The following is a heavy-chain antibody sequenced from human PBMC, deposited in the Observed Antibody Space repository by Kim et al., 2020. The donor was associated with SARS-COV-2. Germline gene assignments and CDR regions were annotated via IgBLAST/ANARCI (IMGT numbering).Heavy chain of an antibody. CDR2: IIPILGIA. Sequence: SVKVSCKASGGTFSSYAISWVRQAPGQGLEWMGRIIPILGIANYAQKFQGRVTITADKSTSTAYMKLSSLRSEDTAVYYCARSTHSSEGDYWGQGTLVT. J-gene: IGHJ4*02. D-gene: IGHD6-25*01. CDR3: ARSTHSSEGDY. CDR1: GGTFSSYA. V-gene: IGHV1-69*04.